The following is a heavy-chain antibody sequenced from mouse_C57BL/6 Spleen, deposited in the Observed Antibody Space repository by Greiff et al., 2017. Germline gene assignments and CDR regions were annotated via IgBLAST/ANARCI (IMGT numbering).Heavy chain of an antibody. V-gene: IGHV5-9-1*02. Sequence: EVKLQESGEGLVKPGGSLKLSCAASGFTFSSYAMSWVRQTPEKRLEWVAYISSGGDYIYYADTVKGRFTISRDNARNTLYLQMSSLKSEDTAMYYCTREEVTTRYAMDDWGQGASVTVSS. D-gene: IGHD2-2*01. CDR3: TREEVTTRYAMDD. CDR2: ISSGGDYI. J-gene: IGHJ4*01. CDR1: GFTFSSYA.